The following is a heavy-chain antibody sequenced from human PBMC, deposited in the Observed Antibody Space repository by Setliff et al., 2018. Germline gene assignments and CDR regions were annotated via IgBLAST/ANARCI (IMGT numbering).Heavy chain of an antibody. Sequence: SETLSLTCTVSGDSISSRRSYWGWFRQPARKGLEWIGQIYTSWSTNYNPSLKSRVTISLDTSKNQFSLSLSSVTAADTAVYYCTRHAGRENQLPHTCYYYMDVWGKGATVTVSS. CDR2: IYTSWST. D-gene: IGHD2-2*01. V-gene: IGHV4-61*09. CDR1: GDSISSRRSY. CDR3: TRHAGRENQLPHTCYYYMDV. J-gene: IGHJ6*03.